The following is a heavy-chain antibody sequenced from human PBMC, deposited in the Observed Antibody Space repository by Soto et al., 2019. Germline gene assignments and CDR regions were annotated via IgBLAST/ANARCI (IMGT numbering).Heavy chain of an antibody. Sequence: EVQLLESGGGLVQPGGSLRLSCAASGFTFSSYAMSWVRQAPGKGLEWVSAISGSGGSTYYADSVKGRFTISRDNSKNSLYLQMNSLRAEDTAVYYCAIVPNCSGGSCYPGLLDYRGQGTLVTVSS. D-gene: IGHD2-15*01. J-gene: IGHJ4*02. V-gene: IGHV3-23*01. CDR2: ISGSGGST. CDR1: GFTFSSYA. CDR3: AIVPNCSGGSCYPGLLDY.